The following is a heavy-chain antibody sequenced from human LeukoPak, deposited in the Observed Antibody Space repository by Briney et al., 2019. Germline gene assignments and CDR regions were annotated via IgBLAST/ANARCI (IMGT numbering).Heavy chain of an antibody. CDR2: ISYDGSNK. Sequence: GGSLRLSCAASGFTFSSYAMHWVRQAPGKGLEWVAVISYDGSNKYYADSVKGRFTISRDNSKNTLYLQMNSLRAEDTAVYYCARQRPHSSSWDAFNIWGQGTMVTVSS. D-gene: IGHD6-13*01. CDR1: GFTFSSYA. V-gene: IGHV3-30-3*01. CDR3: ARQRPHSSSWDAFNI. J-gene: IGHJ3*02.